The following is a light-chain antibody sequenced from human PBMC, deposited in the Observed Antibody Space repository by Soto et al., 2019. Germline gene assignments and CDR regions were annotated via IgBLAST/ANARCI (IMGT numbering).Light chain of an antibody. V-gene: IGLV2-14*01. Sequence: QSALTQPASVSGSPGQSITTSCTGTSRDVGGYNYVSWYQQHPGKAPKLMIYEVSNRPSGVSNRFSGSKSGNTASLTISGLQAEDEADYYCSSYTSSSTLYVFGTGTKVTVL. CDR3: SSYTSSSTLYV. CDR1: SRDVGGYNY. CDR2: EVS. J-gene: IGLJ1*01.